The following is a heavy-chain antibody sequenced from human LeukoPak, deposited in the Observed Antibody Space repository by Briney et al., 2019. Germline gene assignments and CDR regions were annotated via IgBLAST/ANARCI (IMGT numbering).Heavy chain of an antibody. V-gene: IGHV3-30*02. D-gene: IGHD2-2*01. J-gene: IGHJ6*03. CDR3: AKGNAGPSTSWDYYYMDV. CDR2: IRYNVLSK. Sequence: GGSLRLSCAASAFSFSTYGMHWVRQAPGKGLEWVAFIRYNVLSKYYADSMKGRFTLSRNASKNTLDLQMNSLRAEDTAVYYCAKGNAGPSTSWDYYYMDVWGKGTTVTVSS. CDR1: AFSFSTYG.